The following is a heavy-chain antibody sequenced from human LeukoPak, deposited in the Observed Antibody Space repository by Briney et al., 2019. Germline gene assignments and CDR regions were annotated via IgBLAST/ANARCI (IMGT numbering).Heavy chain of an antibody. CDR1: GFTFSSYS. Sequence: TGGSLRLSCAASGFTFSSYSMNWVRQAPGKGLEWVSSISSSSSYIYYADSVKGRFTISRDNAKNSLYLQMNSLRAEDTAVYYCANWDEMATQSGFGYWGQGTLVTVSS. CDR3: ANWDEMATQSGFGY. V-gene: IGHV3-21*01. J-gene: IGHJ4*02. D-gene: IGHD5-24*01. CDR2: ISSSSSYI.